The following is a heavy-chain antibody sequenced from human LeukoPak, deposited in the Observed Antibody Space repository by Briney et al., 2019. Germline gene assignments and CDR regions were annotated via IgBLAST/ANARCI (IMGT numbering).Heavy chain of an antibody. CDR3: ARDRASAGGFDY. Sequence: SETPSLTCSVSGGSISPYYWSWIRQPPGKGLEWIGYIYYSGTTNYNPSLQSRVTISAATSKNQFSLKLSSVTAADTALYYCARDRASAGGFDYWGQGTLVTVSS. V-gene: IGHV4-59*01. CDR1: GGSISPYY. J-gene: IGHJ4*02. D-gene: IGHD2-15*01. CDR2: IYYSGTT.